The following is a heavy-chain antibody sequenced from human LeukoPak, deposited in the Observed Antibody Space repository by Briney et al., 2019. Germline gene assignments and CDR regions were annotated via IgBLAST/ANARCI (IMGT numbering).Heavy chain of an antibody. J-gene: IGHJ4*02. CDR2: IHRDGRT. D-gene: IGHD2-15*01. CDR1: GVSISSSEW. V-gene: IGHV4-4*02. CDR3: ARTYCRGGSCHFDN. Sequence: SETLSLTCAVSGVSISSSEWWIWVRQPPGQGLEWIGEIHRDGRTRYNPSLKSRVTMSMDYSKNQFSLSVTSVTAADTAVYHCARTYCRGGSCHFDNWGQGTLVTVSS.